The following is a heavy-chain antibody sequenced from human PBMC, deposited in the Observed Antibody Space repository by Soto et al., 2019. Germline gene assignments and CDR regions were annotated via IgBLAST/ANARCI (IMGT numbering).Heavy chain of an antibody. J-gene: IGHJ5*02. CDR3: ARQVPAAIRLGWFDP. CDR2: IYYSGST. CDR1: GCSISRSTYY. Sequence: SETLSLTCPVSGCSISRSTYYWGWIRQPPGKGLEWIGSIYYSGSTYYRPSLKSRVTISVDTSKNQFFLKLSSVTAADTAVYYCARQVPAAIRLGWFDPWGQGTLVPVSS. D-gene: IGHD2-2*02. V-gene: IGHV4-39*01.